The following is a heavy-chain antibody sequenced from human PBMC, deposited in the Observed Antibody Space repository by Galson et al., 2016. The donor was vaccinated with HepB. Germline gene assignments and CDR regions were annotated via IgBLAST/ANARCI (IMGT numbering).Heavy chain of an antibody. CDR3: ARARTYYDILSGYDYYYYYMDV. J-gene: IGHJ6*03. D-gene: IGHD3-9*01. Sequence: SVKVSCKASGYTFTGYYMHWLRQAPGQGLEWMGWINPNSGGTDYAQKFQGRVTMTRDTSIRTAYMELSRLRSDDTAVYFCARARTYYDILSGYDYYYYYMDVWGKGTTVTVSS. CDR1: GYTFTGYY. CDR2: INPNSGGT. V-gene: IGHV1-2*02.